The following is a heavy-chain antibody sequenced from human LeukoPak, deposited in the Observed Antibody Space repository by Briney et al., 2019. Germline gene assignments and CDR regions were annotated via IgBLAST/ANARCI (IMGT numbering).Heavy chain of an antibody. J-gene: IGHJ6*02. CDR1: GFTFSIHG. CDR2: IINSGGTV. CDR3: ARVGRGVFGVDV. D-gene: IGHD3-10*01. Sequence: GGSLRLSCAASGFTFSIHGMNWVRQAPGKGLEWVSYIINSGGTVYYTDSVQGRFTISRDNARNSLFLQMNSLRDEDTAVYYCARVGRGVFGVDVWGQGPRSPSP. V-gene: IGHV3-48*02.